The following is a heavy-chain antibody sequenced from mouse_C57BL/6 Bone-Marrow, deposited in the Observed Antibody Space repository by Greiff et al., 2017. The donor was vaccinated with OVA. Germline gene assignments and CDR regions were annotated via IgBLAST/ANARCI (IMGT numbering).Heavy chain of an antibody. V-gene: IGHV1-64*01. Sequence: QVHVKQPGAELVKPGASVKLSCKASGYTFTSYWMHWVKQRPGQGLEWIGMIHPNSGSTNYNEKFKSKATLTVDKSSSTAYMQLSSLTSEDSAVYYCARDSGYWYFDVWGTGTTVTVSS. CDR1: GYTFTSYW. D-gene: IGHD4-1*01. J-gene: IGHJ1*03. CDR2: IHPNSGST. CDR3: ARDSGYWYFDV.